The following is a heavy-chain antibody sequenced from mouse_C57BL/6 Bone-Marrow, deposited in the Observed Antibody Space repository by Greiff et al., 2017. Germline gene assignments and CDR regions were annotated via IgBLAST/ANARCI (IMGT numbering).Heavy chain of an antibody. CDR3: ARQPTMGKGWYVDV. J-gene: IGHJ1*03. CDR1: GFTFSDYY. D-gene: IGHD2-14*01. Sequence: EVHLVESGGGLVQPGGSLKLSCAASGFTFSDYYMYWVRQTPEQRLEWVAYISNGGGSTYYPDTVKGRFTISRDNAKNTLYLQMSRLKSEDTAMYYCARQPTMGKGWYVDVWGTGTTVTVSS. CDR2: ISNGGGST. V-gene: IGHV5-12*01.